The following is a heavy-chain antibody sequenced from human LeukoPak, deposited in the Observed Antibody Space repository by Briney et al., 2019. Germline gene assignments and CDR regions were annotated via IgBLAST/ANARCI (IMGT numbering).Heavy chain of an antibody. CDR1: GFTFSSYS. CDR3: ARDGSDY. J-gene: IGHJ4*02. CDR2: ISYDGTNK. V-gene: IGHV3-30*04. Sequence: GGSLRLSCAASGFTFSSYSMHWVRQAPGKGPEWLIVISYDGTNKYYADSVKGRFTISRDNSKNTLYLQMDSLRPEDRAVYYCARDGSDYWGQGTLVTVSS.